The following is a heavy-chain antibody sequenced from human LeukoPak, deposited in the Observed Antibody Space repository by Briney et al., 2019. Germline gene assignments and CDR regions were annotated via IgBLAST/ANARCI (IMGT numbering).Heavy chain of an antibody. CDR2: VWFDGTLK. Sequence: PGGSLRLSCAASGFTFSSYGMHWVRQAPGKGLEWMGVVWFDGTLKYYADSVKGRFTISRDNSKNTLYLLMTSLRAEDTAVYYCATGTLYTTSSEGFDSWGQGTLVTVSS. CDR1: GFTFSSYG. D-gene: IGHD6-6*01. CDR3: ATGTLYTTSSEGFDS. J-gene: IGHJ4*02. V-gene: IGHV3-33*01.